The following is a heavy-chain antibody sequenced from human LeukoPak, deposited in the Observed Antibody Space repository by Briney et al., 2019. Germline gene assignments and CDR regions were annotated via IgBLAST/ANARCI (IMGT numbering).Heavy chain of an antibody. CDR1: GGTFSSYA. D-gene: IGHD4-23*01. Sequence: SVKVSCKASGGTFSSYAISWVRQAPGQGLEWMGGIIPIFGTANYAQKFQGRVTITADESTSTAYMELSSLRSEDTAVYYCARSNKPNYDYGGNVFDYWGQGTLVTVSS. J-gene: IGHJ4*02. V-gene: IGHV1-69*13. CDR3: ARSNKPNYDYGGNVFDY. CDR2: IIPIFGTA.